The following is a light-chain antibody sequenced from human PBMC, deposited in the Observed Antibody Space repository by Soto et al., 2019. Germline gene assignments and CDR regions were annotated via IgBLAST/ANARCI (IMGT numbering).Light chain of an antibody. Sequence: EIVLTQSPGTLSLSPGERATLFCRASESVSTAFLAWYHQKPGKAPRLLIYGASYRAAGLPNRFTGSGSGTDFTLTISRLGPEDFGVYYFQQYGTAPRSFCQGTKVEIK. V-gene: IGKV3-20*01. CDR1: ESVSTAF. CDR3: QQYGTAPRS. J-gene: IGKJ1*01. CDR2: GAS.